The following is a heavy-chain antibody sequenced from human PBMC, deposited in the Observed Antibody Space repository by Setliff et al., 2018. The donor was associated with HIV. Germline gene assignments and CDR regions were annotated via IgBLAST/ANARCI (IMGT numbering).Heavy chain of an antibody. Sequence: TSETLSLTCTVSGGPISSYYWGWIRQPRGKRLEWIGTICYNGDTQYNPSFKSRVIMSVDTSKNQFSLRLISVTAADTAVYYCVRMEATRPPRGLDYWGPGTLVTVSS. CDR1: GGPISSYY. CDR3: VRMEATRPPRGLDY. CDR2: ICYNGDT. J-gene: IGHJ4*02. V-gene: IGHV4-59*04. D-gene: IGHD6-6*01.